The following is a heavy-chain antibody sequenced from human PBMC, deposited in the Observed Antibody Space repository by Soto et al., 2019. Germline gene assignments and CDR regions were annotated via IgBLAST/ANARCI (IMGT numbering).Heavy chain of an antibody. D-gene: IGHD3-3*01. Sequence: QVNLQESGPGLVKPSETLSLTCSVSGGTISGYYWTWIRQPAGKGLEWIGRCYSSGNTKYNPSLHSRVTMSLDTSNNQFSLSLTSVTAADTSVYYCARGQRFSDWFDPWGQGTLVTVAS. V-gene: IGHV4-4*07. CDR2: CYSSGNT. CDR1: GGTISGYY. J-gene: IGHJ5*02. CDR3: ARGQRFSDWFDP.